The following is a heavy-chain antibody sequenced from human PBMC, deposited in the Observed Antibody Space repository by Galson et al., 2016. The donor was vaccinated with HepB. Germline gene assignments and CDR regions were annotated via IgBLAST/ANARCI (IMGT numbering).Heavy chain of an antibody. CDR2: MYKSGST. J-gene: IGHJ5*01. V-gene: IGHV4-39*01. CDR1: GDTSISGTYS. CDR3: GRAPDS. Sequence: SETLSLTCSVSGDTSISGTYSWGWIRQPPGKGLEWIGSMYKSGSTFYNPSLKSRVTISADTSKNQFSLRLTSVTAADTAVYYCGRAPDSWGQGTLVTVSS.